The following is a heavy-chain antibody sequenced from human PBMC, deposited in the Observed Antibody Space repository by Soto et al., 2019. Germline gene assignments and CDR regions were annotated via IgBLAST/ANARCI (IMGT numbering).Heavy chain of an antibody. CDR3: ASLVAARDVDAFDI. D-gene: IGHD5-12*01. V-gene: IGHV3-33*01. J-gene: IGHJ3*02. CDR1: GFTFSSYG. CDR2: IWYDGSNK. Sequence: GGSLRLSCAASGFTFSSYGMHWVRQAPGKGLEWVAVIWYDGSNKYYADSVKGRFTISRDNSKNTLYLQMNSLRAEDTAVYYCASLVAARDVDAFDIWGQGTMVTVSS.